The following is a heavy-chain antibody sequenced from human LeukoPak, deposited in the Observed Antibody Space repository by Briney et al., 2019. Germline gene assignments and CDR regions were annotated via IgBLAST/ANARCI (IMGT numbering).Heavy chain of an antibody. CDR3: ARVGRSGSPGAFDI. D-gene: IGHD1-26*01. CDR2: IRSQNGAT. J-gene: IGHJ3*02. CDR1: GYTFHTYD. Sequence: GASVRVSCRASGYTFHTYDITWVRQAPGQGLEWMGWIRSQNGATNYAQKLQGRVTMTTDASTSTVYMELRSLRSDDTAVYCWARVGRSGSPGAFDIWGQGTMVIVSA. V-gene: IGHV1-18*01.